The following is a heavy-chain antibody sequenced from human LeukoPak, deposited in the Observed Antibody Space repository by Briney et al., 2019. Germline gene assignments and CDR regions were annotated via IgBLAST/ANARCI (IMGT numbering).Heavy chain of an antibody. J-gene: IGHJ4*02. CDR3: ARDIVVIPAANGIDY. CDR1: GYTFTSYY. CDR2: INPSGGST. V-gene: IGHV1-46*01. D-gene: IGHD2-2*01. Sequence: GASVKVSCKASGYTFTSYYMHWVRQAPGQGLEWMGIINPSGGSTSYAQKFQGRVTMTRDTSTTTVYMELSSLRSEDTAVYYCARDIVVIPAANGIDYWGQGALVRVSS.